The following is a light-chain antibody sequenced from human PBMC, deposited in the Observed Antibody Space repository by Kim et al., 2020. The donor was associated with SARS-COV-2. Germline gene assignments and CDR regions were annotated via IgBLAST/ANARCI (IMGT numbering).Light chain of an antibody. CDR3: CSYADKLSYV. CDR1: NSDGCRYNF. Sequence: GPSGTISCTGNNSDGCRYNFGSRYPTHPGKAPKLILYDVTKRPSGVPDRFSGSKSGNTASLTISGLQAEDEDDYCCCSYADKLSYVFGSGTKVTVL. V-gene: IGLV2-11*03. CDR2: DVT. J-gene: IGLJ1*01.